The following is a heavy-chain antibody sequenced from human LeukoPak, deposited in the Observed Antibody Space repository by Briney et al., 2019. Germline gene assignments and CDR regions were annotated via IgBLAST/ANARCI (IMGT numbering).Heavy chain of an antibody. Sequence: GGSLRLSGAASGFTFSGSAMHWVRQASGKGLEWVGRIRSKANSYATAYAASVKGRFTISRDDSKNTAYLQMNSLKTEDTAVYYCTRPGIAAAGDYWGQGTLVTVSS. CDR3: TRPGIAAAGDY. V-gene: IGHV3-73*01. CDR2: IRSKANSYAT. CDR1: GFTFSGSA. D-gene: IGHD6-13*01. J-gene: IGHJ4*02.